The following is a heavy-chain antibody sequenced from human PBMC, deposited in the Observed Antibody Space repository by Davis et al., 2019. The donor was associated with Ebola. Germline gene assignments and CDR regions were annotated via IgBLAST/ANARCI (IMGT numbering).Heavy chain of an antibody. V-gene: IGHV3-21*01. CDR3: ARGRGGKSRYGMDV. Sequence: GESLKISCAASGFTFSSYSMNWVRQAPGKGLEWVSSISSSSSYIYYADSVKGRFTISRDNAKNSLYLQMSSLRAEDTAVYYCARGRGGKSRYGMDVWGQGTTVTVSS. CDR2: ISSSSSYI. D-gene: IGHD4-23*01. J-gene: IGHJ6*02. CDR1: GFTFSSYS.